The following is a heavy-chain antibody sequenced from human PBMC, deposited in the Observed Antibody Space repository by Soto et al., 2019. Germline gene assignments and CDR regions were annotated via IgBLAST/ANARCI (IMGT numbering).Heavy chain of an antibody. J-gene: IGHJ4*02. V-gene: IGHV3-23*01. D-gene: IGHD5-12*01. Sequence: EVQLLESGGGLVQPGGSLRLSCAASGFTFSSYAMSWVRQAPGKGLEWVSAISGSGGSTYYADSVKGRFTISRDNSKNPLYLQMNSLRAEDTAVYYCAKDLFGYSGYRTVDYWGQGTLVTVSS. CDR1: GFTFSSYA. CDR2: ISGSGGST. CDR3: AKDLFGYSGYRTVDY.